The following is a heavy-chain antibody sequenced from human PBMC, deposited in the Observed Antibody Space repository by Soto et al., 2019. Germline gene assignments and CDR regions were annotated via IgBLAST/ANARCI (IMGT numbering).Heavy chain of an antibody. CDR1: GFTFSGSA. CDR2: IRSKANSYAT. J-gene: IGHJ6*03. D-gene: IGHD4-17*01. CDR3: TRLGAYGPYYMDV. V-gene: IGHV3-73*01. Sequence: LRLSCAASGFTFSGSAMHWVRQASGKGLEWVGRIRSKANSYATAYAASVKGRFTISRDDSKNTAYLQMNSLKTEDTAVYYCTRLGAYGPYYMDVWGKGTTVTVSS.